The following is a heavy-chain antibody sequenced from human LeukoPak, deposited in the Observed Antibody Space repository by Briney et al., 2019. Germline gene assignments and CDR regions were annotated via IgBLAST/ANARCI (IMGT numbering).Heavy chain of an antibody. CDR2: ISRHNGNT. D-gene: IGHD3-10*01. CDR1: GYSFSSFG. V-gene: IGHV1-18*01. CDR3: ARHYLGSGSEDY. Sequence: ASVKVSCKASGYSFSSFGITWVQEAPGQGLEWMGWISRHNGNTDYAQRFRGRVTLTIDTSTTTADMEVRDLIPDDTAVYYCARHYLGSGSEDYWGQGTLVSVSS. J-gene: IGHJ4*02.